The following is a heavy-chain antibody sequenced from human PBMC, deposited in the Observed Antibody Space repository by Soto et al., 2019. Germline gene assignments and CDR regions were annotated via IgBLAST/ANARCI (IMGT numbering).Heavy chain of an antibody. V-gene: IGHV1-46*03. D-gene: IGHD1-1*01. CDR2: IYPGGVNI. Sequence: QVQLVQSGAEVKKPGASVKVSCKAIGYSFTSHYMHWVRQAPGQGLEWMGTIYPGGVNIGYAQKFKGRVTMTKDTSTVTVYMELNSLTSEDTAVYYCARDQSWHDLVWSFDPWGQGTLVTVSS. J-gene: IGHJ5*02. CDR3: ARDQSWHDLVWSFDP. CDR1: GYSFTSHY.